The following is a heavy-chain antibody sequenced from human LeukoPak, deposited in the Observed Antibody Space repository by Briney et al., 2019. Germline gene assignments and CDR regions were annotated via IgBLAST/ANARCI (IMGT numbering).Heavy chain of an antibody. CDR1: GGTFSSYA. J-gene: IGHJ3*02. V-gene: IGHV1-69*05. CDR3: AREWSHAFDI. Sequence: SVKVSCKASGGTFSSYAISWVRQAPGQGLEWMGGIIPIFGTANYAQKLQGRVTMTTDTSTSTAYMELRSLRSDDTAVYYCAREWSHAFDIWGQGTMVTVSS. D-gene: IGHD2-8*01. CDR2: IIPIFGTA.